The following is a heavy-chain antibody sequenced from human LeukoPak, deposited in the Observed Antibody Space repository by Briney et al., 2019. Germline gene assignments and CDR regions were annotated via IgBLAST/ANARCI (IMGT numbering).Heavy chain of an antibody. V-gene: IGHV3-48*03. CDR2: ISSSGSTI. Sequence: GGSLRLSCAASGFTFSSYEMNWVRQAPGKGLEWVSYISSSGSTIYYADSVKGRFTISRDNAKNSLYLQMNSLRAEDAAVYYCAELGITMIGGVWGKGTTVTVSS. CDR3: AELGITMIGGV. J-gene: IGHJ6*04. CDR1: GFTFSSYE. D-gene: IGHD3-10*02.